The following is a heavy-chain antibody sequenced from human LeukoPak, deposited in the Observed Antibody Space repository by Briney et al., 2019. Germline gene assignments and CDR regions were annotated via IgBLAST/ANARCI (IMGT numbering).Heavy chain of an antibody. CDR2: LYSDGNT. Sequence: GGSLRLSCAASGFTVITNDMTWVRQAPRKGLEWVSVLYSDGNTKYADSVQGRFTISRDNSKNTLYLEMNSLSPDDTAVYYCARGVEPLAANTLAYWGQGTLVAVSS. J-gene: IGHJ4*02. CDR1: GFTVITND. D-gene: IGHD1-14*01. CDR3: ARGVEPLAANTLAY. V-gene: IGHV3-53*01.